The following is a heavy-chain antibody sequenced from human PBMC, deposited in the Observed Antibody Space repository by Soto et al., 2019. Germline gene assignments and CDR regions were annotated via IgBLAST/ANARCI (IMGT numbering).Heavy chain of an antibody. Sequence: DVQLLESGGGLVQPGGSVRLSCAASGFTFSSYAMSWVRQAPGKGLEWVSAIRGNGADTSYADSVRGRFTISRDNSKDTLFLQLKSLRADDKDVSYCWKERRDTGWCVCSYWGQGILVTVSS. CDR3: WKERRDTGWCVCSY. J-gene: IGHJ4*02. D-gene: IGHD6-19*01. CDR2: IRGNGADT. V-gene: IGHV3-23*01. CDR1: GFTFSSYA.